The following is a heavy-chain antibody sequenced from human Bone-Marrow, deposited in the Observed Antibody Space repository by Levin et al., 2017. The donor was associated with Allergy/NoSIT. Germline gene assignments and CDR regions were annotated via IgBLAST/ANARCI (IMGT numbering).Heavy chain of an antibody. CDR2: VSYDGGTT. CDR3: TKEGSSSRWSFDY. D-gene: IGHD6-13*01. J-gene: IGHJ4*02. CDR1: GFTFSTYG. V-gene: IGHV3-30*18. Sequence: GESLKISCAASGFTFSTYGMHWVRQAPGKGLEWVAVVSYDGGTTYYADSVKGRFTISRDNSKNTLYLQMNSLRGEDTAVYYCTKEGSSSRWSFDYWGRGTLVTVSS.